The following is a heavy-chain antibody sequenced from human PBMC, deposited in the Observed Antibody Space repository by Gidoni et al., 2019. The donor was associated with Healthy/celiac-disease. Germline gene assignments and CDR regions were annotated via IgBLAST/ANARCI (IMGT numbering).Heavy chain of an antibody. D-gene: IGHD6-13*01. CDR2: IIPIFGTA. J-gene: IGHJ6*02. Sequence: QVQLVQSGAEVKKPGASVKVSCKASGAPFSSHAISWVRQAPGQGLEWMGGIIPIFGTANYAQKFQGRVTITADESTSTAYMELSSLRSEDTAVYYCARRIAAAGTVGYYYGMDVWGQGTTVTVSS. CDR1: GAPFSSHA. CDR3: ARRIAAAGTVGYYYGMDV. V-gene: IGHV1-69*01.